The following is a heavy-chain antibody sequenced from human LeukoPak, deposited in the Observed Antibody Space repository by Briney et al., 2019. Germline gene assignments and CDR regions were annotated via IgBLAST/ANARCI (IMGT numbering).Heavy chain of an antibody. CDR3: ARDLGGYFDSGGHYLGNWFDP. D-gene: IGHD3-22*01. V-gene: IGHV4-38-2*02. CDR1: GYSISSGYF. CDR2: VYHSGTT. J-gene: IGHJ5*02. Sequence: SETLSLTCTVSGYSISSGYFWGWIRQPPGKGLEWIASVYHSGTTHSNPSLKSRLTISVDTSKNLFSLKLNSVTAADTAVYYCARDLGGYFDSGGHYLGNWFDPWGQGTLVIVSS.